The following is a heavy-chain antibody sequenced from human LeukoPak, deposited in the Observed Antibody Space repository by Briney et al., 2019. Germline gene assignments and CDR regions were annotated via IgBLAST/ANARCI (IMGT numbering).Heavy chain of an antibody. J-gene: IGHJ5*02. Sequence: GGSLRLSCAVSGFTSSSYALSWVRQAPGEGLEWVSGISGSGGSTYYADSVKGRYPIYRDNSKNTLYLQMNSLRGEDTAVYYCAKGAGYNYDNWLDPCGQGTLVTVSP. D-gene: IGHD5-24*01. CDR2: ISGSGGST. CDR3: AKGAGYNYDNWLDP. V-gene: IGHV3-23*01. CDR1: GFTSSSYA.